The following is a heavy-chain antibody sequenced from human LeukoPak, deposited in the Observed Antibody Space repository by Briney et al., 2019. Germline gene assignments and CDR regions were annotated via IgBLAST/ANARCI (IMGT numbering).Heavy chain of an antibody. CDR3: ARDFRLWFGEPKAFDI. D-gene: IGHD3-10*01. CDR1: GFTVSSNY. CDR2: IYSGGST. Sequence: GGSLRLSCAASGFTVSSNYMSWVRQAPGKGLEWVSVIYSGGSTYYADSVKGRFTISRDNSKNTLYLQMNSLRAEDTAVYYCARDFRLWFGEPKAFDIWGQGTMVTVSS. V-gene: IGHV3-53*01. J-gene: IGHJ3*02.